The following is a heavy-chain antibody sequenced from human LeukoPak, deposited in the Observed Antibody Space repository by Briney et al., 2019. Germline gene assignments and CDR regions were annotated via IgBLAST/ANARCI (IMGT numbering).Heavy chain of an antibody. J-gene: IGHJ4*02. CDR1: GFTFSAYG. CDR3: AKGMRGFLLVARGFDS. CDR2: ISGSDGAT. Sequence: GGSLRLSCVGSGFTFSAYGMSWVRQAPGKGLESVSSISGSDGATSYADSVKGRFTISRDNSKNTLYLQMHSLRAEDTAVYYCAKGMRGFLLVARGFDSWGQGTLVTVPS. D-gene: IGHD2-8*02. V-gene: IGHV3-23*01.